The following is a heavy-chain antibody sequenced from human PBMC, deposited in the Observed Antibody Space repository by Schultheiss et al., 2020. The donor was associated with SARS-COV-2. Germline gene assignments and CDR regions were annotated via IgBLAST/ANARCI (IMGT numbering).Heavy chain of an antibody. CDR3: ASSPIGGRTGMDV. J-gene: IGHJ6*02. V-gene: IGHV4-4*02. CDR1: GGSISSSNW. CDR2: IYHSGST. Sequence: GSLRLSCAVSGGSISSSNWWSWVRQPPGKGLEWIGEIYHSGSTNYNPSLKSRVTISVDKSKNQFSLKLTSVTAADTAVYYCASSPIGGRTGMDVWGQGTTVTVSS.